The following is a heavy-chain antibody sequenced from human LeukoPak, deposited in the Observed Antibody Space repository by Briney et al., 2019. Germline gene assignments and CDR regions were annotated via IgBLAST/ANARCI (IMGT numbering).Heavy chain of an antibody. CDR1: GFTFDDYA. J-gene: IGHJ4*02. D-gene: IGHD6-13*01. CDR2: ISWNSGSI. CDR3: AKGTGYSSSWFFDY. V-gene: IGHV3-9*01. Sequence: PGRSLRLSCAASGFTFDDYAMHWVRQAPGKGLEWVSGISWNSGSIGYADSVKGRFTISRDNAKNSLYLQMNSLRAEDTALYYCAKGTGYSSSWFFDYWGQGTLVTVSS.